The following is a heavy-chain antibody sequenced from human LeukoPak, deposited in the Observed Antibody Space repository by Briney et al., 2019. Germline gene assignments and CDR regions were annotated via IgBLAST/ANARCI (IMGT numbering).Heavy chain of an antibody. Sequence: SETLSLTCTVSGGSISSSSYYWGWIRQPPGKGLEWIGSIYYSGSTYYNPSLKSRVTISVDTSKNQFSLKLSSVTAADTAVYYCARKTLTTVDYWGQGTLVTVSS. J-gene: IGHJ4*02. CDR3: ARKTLTTVDY. D-gene: IGHD4-11*01. CDR1: GGSISSSSYY. CDR2: IYYSGST. V-gene: IGHV4-39*07.